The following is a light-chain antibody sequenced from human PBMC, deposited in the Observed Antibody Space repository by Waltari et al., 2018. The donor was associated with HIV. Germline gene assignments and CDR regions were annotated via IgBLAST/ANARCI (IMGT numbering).Light chain of an antibody. J-gene: IGLJ3*02. CDR1: SSQLGHDF. CDR2: DND. CDR3: GTWDTSLGAGV. V-gene: IGLV1-51*01. Sequence: QSVLTQPPSVSAAPGQQVTISCSGRSSQLGHDFVSWYQHLPGAAPKLLIYDNDKRPSGISDRCSGSKSGTSATLGITGLQTGDEADYYCGTWDTSLGAGVFGGGTKLTVL.